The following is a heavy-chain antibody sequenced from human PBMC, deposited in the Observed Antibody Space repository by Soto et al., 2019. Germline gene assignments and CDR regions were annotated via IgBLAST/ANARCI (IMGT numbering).Heavy chain of an antibody. CDR2: ISSSSSYI. CDR1: GFTFSSYS. J-gene: IGHJ5*02. D-gene: IGHD5-18*01. CDR3: ARDFRRDTAMVTGSFNP. V-gene: IGHV3-21*01. Sequence: EVQLVESGGGLVKPGGSLRLSCAASGFTFSSYSMNWVRQAPGKGLEWVSSISSSSSYIYYADSVKRRFTISRDNARNSLCLQMNSLSAKDAAVYYCARDFRRDTAMVTGSFNPLGEGTLVTASS.